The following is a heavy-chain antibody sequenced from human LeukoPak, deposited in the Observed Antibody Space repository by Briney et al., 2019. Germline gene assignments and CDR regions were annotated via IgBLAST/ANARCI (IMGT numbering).Heavy chain of an antibody. CDR1: GFTLSSYW. D-gene: IGHD2-15*01. Sequence: GGSLRLSCAASGFTLSSYWMSWVRQAPGKGLEWVANVKQDGSEKYYVDSVEGRFTISRDNAKNSLYLQMNSLRAEDTAVYYCARDNSSCPFDYWGQGTLVTVSS. CDR2: VKQDGSEK. J-gene: IGHJ4*02. CDR3: ARDNSSCPFDY. V-gene: IGHV3-7*01.